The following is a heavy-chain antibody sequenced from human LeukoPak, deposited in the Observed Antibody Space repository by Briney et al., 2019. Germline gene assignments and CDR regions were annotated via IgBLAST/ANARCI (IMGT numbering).Heavy chain of an antibody. CDR1: GFTFSSYS. V-gene: IGHV3-48*02. CDR3: ARGRPVVNYFDY. Sequence: GGSLRLSCAASGFTFSSYSMNWVRQAPGKGLESVSYISSISTIYYADSVKGRFTISRDRATNSLYLQINSLRDEDTAVYYCARGRPVVNYFDYWGQGTLVTVSS. D-gene: IGHD2-15*01. J-gene: IGHJ4*02. CDR2: ISSISTI.